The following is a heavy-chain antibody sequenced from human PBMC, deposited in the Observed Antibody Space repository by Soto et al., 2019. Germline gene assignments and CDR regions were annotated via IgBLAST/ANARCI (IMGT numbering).Heavy chain of an antibody. CDR1: GGSLSSFY. CDR2: IYHSGTT. CDR3: ARVHKEELVTVPAAHYGH. Sequence: LSLTCTVSGGSLSSFYWGWIRRPPGKGLEWIGYIYHSGTTKYNSSLKSRVTMSVDSSKNEFSLKLTSVTAADTAVYYCARVHKEELVTVPAAHYGHWGHGTLVTAPQ. V-gene: IGHV4-59*01. J-gene: IGHJ4*01. D-gene: IGHD2-2*01.